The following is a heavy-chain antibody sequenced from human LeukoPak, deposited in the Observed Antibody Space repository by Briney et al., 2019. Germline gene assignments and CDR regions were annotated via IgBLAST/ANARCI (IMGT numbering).Heavy chain of an antibody. J-gene: IGHJ4*02. Sequence: GASVKVSCKASGGTFSSYGISWVRQAPGQGLEWMGWISAYNGNTNYAQKLQGRVTMTTDTSTSTAYMELRSLRSDDTAVYYCARVRGLRNYDILTGYYAIFDYWGQGTLVTVSS. CDR2: ISAYNGNT. CDR3: ARVRGLRNYDILTGYYAIFDY. V-gene: IGHV1-18*01. D-gene: IGHD3-9*01. CDR1: GGTFSSYG.